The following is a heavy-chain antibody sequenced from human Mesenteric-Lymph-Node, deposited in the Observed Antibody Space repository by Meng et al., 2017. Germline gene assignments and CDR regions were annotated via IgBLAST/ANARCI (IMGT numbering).Heavy chain of an antibody. V-gene: IGHV4-30-4*01. CDR1: GGSISSGGYY. J-gene: IGHJ4*02. CDR3: ARRRGGSGRDC. CDR2: IYYSGST. D-gene: IGHD3-10*01. Sequence: QVQLTESGPELVKPSQTLSLTCTVSGGSISSGGYYWSWIRQPPGKGLEWIGYIYYSGSTYYNPSLKSRVTISVDTSKNQFSLKLSSVTATDTAVYYCARRRGGSGRDCWGQGTLVTVSS.